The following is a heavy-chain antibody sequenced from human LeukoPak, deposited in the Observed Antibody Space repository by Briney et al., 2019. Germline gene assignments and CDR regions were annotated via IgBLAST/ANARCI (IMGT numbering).Heavy chain of an antibody. J-gene: IGHJ4*02. Sequence: PGGSLRLSCVASGFTFSNLAMGWVRQAPGKGLEWVSVISDSGGTTYYADSVKGRFTISRDNSRNTLYLQMNSLRVNDTAVYYCAKDARRYSGWYFFDHWGQGTLVTVSP. V-gene: IGHV3-23*01. CDR2: ISDSGGTT. CDR3: AKDARRYSGWYFFDH. D-gene: IGHD6-19*01. CDR1: GFTFSNLA.